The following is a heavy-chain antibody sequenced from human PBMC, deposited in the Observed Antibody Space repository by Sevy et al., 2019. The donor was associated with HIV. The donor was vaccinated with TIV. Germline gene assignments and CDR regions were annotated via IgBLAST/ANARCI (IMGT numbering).Heavy chain of an antibody. J-gene: IGHJ4*02. V-gene: IGHV3-30-3*01. CDR2: ISYDGSNK. D-gene: IGHD6-13*01. CDR3: ARDERGIADY. CDR1: GFTFSNYA. Sequence: GGSLRLSCAASGFTFSNYAMHGVRQAPGKGLEWVAVISYDGSNKYYADSVKGRFTISRDNSKNTLYLQMNSLRAEDTAVYYCARDERGIADYWGQGTLVTVSS.